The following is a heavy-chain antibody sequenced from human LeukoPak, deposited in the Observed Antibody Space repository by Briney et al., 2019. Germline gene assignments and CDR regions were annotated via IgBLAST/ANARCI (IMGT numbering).Heavy chain of an antibody. Sequence: GGSLRLSCAASGFTFSSYAMSWVRQAPGKGLEWVSAISGSGGSTYYADSVKGRFAISRDNSKNTLYLQMNSLRAEDTAVYYCAKDSQLVFGYFDYWDQGTLVTVSS. D-gene: IGHD6-13*01. CDR2: ISGSGGST. V-gene: IGHV3-23*01. CDR3: AKDSQLVFGYFDY. J-gene: IGHJ4*02. CDR1: GFTFSSYA.